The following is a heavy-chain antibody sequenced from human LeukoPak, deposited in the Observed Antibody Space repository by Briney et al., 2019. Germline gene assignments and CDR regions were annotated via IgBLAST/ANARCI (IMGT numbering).Heavy chain of an antibody. V-gene: IGHV4-59*01. J-gene: IGHJ5*02. CDR1: GGSINNYY. CDR2: IYYSGSS. Sequence: SETLSLTCTVSGGSINNYYWTWIRQPPEKGLEWIGWIYYSGSSNYNPSLKSRVTISVDTSNNQFSLKLTSVTAADTAVYYCARIISPGATLDLWGQGTLVTVSS. CDR3: ARIISPGATLDL. D-gene: IGHD5-12*01.